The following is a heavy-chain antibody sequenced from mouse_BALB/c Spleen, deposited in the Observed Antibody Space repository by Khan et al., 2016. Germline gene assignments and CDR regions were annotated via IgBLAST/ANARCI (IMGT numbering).Heavy chain of an antibody. CDR1: GYIFTSYW. Sequence: QVQLQQPGAELVKPGASVKLSCKASGYIFTSYWLNWVKQRPGQGLEWIGNIYPSDSYTNYNQKFKDKAALTVDRSSSPASMQLSSATSEDSAVFYGTRSGGSAYDYWGQGTTLTVSS. CDR2: IYPSDSYT. V-gene: IGHV1-69*02. CDR3: TRSGGSAYDY. J-gene: IGHJ2*01. D-gene: IGHD1-1*01.